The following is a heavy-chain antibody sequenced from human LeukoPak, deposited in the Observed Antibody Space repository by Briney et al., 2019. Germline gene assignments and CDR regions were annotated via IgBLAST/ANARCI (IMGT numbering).Heavy chain of an antibody. J-gene: IGHJ6*03. CDR2: IYYSGST. CDR3: ARTTEGGYTYDYFYYYYMDV. Sequence: SETLSLTCAVAGGSISSYYWSWIRQPPGKGLEWIGYIYYSGSTGYNPSLKSRVTISVDTSKNQVSLKLSTVSGADTAVYYCARTTEGGYTYDYFYYYYMDVWGKGTTVTISS. CDR1: GGSISSYY. D-gene: IGHD5-18*01. V-gene: IGHV4-59*01.